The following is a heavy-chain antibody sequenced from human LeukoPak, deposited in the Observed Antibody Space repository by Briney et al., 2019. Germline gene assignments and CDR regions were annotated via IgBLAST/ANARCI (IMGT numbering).Heavy chain of an antibody. D-gene: IGHD3-10*01. CDR2: IIPIFGTA. J-gene: IGHJ4*02. V-gene: IGHV1-69*06. CDR3: ARVAQHGTAGVRGVMPYDY. Sequence: ASVKVSCKGSGGTFGSYAISWVRQAPGQGLEWMGRIIPIFGTANYAQKFQGRVTITADKSTSTAYMELSSLRSEDTAVYYCARVAQHGTAGVRGVMPYDYWGQGTLVTVSS. CDR1: GGTFGSYA.